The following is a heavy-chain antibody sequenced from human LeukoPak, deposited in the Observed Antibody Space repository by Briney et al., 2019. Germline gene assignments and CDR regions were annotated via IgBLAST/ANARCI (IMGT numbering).Heavy chain of an antibody. CDR2: ISYDGSNK. Sequence: PGGPLRLSCAASGFTFSSYGMHWVRQAPGKGLEWVAVISYDGSNKYYADSVKGRFTISRDNSKNTLYLQMNSLRAEDTAVYYCAAYCSGGSCPIDYWGQGTLVTVSS. CDR3: AAYCSGGSCPIDY. D-gene: IGHD2-15*01. J-gene: IGHJ4*02. CDR1: GFTFSSYG. V-gene: IGHV3-30*03.